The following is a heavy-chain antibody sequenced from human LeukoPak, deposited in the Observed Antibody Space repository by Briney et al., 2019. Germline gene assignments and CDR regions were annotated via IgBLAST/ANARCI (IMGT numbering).Heavy chain of an antibody. CDR1: GFTFSSYA. D-gene: IGHD3-3*01. CDR3: AKVPIFGVAPYYFDY. Sequence: PGGSLRLSCAASGFTFSSYAMSWVRQAPGKGLEWVSAISGSGGSTYYADSVKGRFTISGDNSKNTLYLQMNSLRAEDTAVYYCAKVPIFGVAPYYFDYWGQGTLVTVSS. CDR2: ISGSGGST. V-gene: IGHV3-23*01. J-gene: IGHJ4*02.